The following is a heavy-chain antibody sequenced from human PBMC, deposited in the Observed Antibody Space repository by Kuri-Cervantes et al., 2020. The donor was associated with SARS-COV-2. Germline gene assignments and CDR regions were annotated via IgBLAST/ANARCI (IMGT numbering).Heavy chain of an antibody. V-gene: IGHV1-69*13. CDR1: GGNFSNYA. CDR3: ARVDIGFDSGKYYNFVGWFDP. Sequence: SVKVSCKASGGNFSNYAITWVRQAPGPGLEWVGGISPIFGKAKYAQKFQGRVTISADESTRTVYMELTSLRFEDTATYYCARVDIGFDSGKYYNFVGWFDPWGHGTLVPVAS. J-gene: IGHJ5*02. D-gene: IGHD3-10*01. CDR2: ISPIFGKA.